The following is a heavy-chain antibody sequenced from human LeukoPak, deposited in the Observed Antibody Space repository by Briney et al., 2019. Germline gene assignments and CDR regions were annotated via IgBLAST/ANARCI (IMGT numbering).Heavy chain of an antibody. Sequence: GGSLRLSCAASGFTFDDYAMHWVRQAPGKGLEWVSLISGDGGNTYYADSVKGRFTISRDNSKNSLYLQMNSLRTEDTALYYCAKDKRAKKYSSGWFDYWGQGTLVTVSS. V-gene: IGHV3-43*02. CDR2: ISGDGGNT. D-gene: IGHD6-19*01. CDR3: AKDKRAKKYSSGWFDY. CDR1: GFTFDDYA. J-gene: IGHJ4*02.